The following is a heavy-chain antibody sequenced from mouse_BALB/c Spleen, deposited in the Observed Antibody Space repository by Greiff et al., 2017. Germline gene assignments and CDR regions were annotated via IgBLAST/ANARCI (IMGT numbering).Heavy chain of an antibody. Sequence: EVQLQQSGPELVKPGASVKISCKASGYTFTDYNMHWVKQSHGKSLEWIGYIYPYNGGTGYNQKFKSKATLTVDNSSSTAYMELRSLTSEDSSVYYCARGGYGSSAWFAYWGQGTLVTVSA. D-gene: IGHD1-1*01. CDR2: IYPYNGGT. V-gene: IGHV1S29*02. J-gene: IGHJ3*01. CDR3: ARGGYGSSAWFAY. CDR1: GYTFTDYN.